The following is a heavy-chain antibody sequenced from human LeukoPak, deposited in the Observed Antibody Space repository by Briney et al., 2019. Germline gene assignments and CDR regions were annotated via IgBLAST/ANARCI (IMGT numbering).Heavy chain of an antibody. D-gene: IGHD1-20*01. Sequence: SETLSLTCNVSGGSISSSSYYWGWVRQPPGKGLEWIGSIYYTGRTFYNPSLKSRVTISVDTSKNQFSLKLSSVAAADTAVYYCARTQITGTSWFDPWGQGTLVTVSS. J-gene: IGHJ5*02. CDR1: GGSISSSSYY. V-gene: IGHV4-39*01. CDR3: ARTQITGTSWFDP. CDR2: IYYTGRT.